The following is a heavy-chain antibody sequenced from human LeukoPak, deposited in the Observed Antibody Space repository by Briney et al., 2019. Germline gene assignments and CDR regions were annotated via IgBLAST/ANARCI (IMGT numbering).Heavy chain of an antibody. CDR2: IIPILGIA. CDR1: GGTFSSYT. CDR3: ATHQGSMGFDY. Sequence: GASVRVSCKASGGTFSSYTISWVRQAPGQGLEWMGRIIPILGIANYAQKFQGRVTITADKSTSTAYMELSSLRSEDTAVYYCATHQGSMGFDYWGQGTLVTVSS. J-gene: IGHJ4*02. V-gene: IGHV1-69*02. D-gene: IGHD5-24*01.